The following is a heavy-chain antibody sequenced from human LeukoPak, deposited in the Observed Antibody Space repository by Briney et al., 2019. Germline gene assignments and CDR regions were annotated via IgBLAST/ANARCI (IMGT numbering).Heavy chain of an antibody. J-gene: IGHJ5*02. D-gene: IGHD2-15*01. CDR2: IYYSGST. CDR1: GGSISSYY. V-gene: IGHV4-59*01. CDR3: SRVPVIEVAATDWFDP. Sequence: SETLSLTCTVSGGSISSYYWSWIRQPTGKGLEWIGYIYYSGSTNYNPSLKSRVTISVDTSKNQFSLKLSSVTAADTAVYYCSRVPVIEVAATDWFDPWGQGTLVTVSS.